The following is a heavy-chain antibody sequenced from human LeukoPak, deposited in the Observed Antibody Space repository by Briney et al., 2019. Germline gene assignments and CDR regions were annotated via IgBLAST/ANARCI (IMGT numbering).Heavy chain of an antibody. J-gene: IGHJ6*02. V-gene: IGHV3-7*03. Sequence: TGGSLRLSCGASGFTFGSYAMNWVRQAPGKGLEWVANIKQDGSEKYYVDSVKGRFTISRDNAKNSLYLQMNSLRAEDTAVYYCARSPTSGYDFWSGYYYYGMDVWGQGTTVTVSS. CDR1: GFTFGSYA. CDR3: ARSPTSGYDFWSGYYYYGMDV. D-gene: IGHD3-3*01. CDR2: IKQDGSEK.